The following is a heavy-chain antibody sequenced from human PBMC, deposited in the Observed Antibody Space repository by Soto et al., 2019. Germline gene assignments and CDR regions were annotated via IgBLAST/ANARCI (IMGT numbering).Heavy chain of an antibody. D-gene: IGHD2-15*01. CDR3: ARDRGYDAHDYYYNAMDV. CDR2: IRGFSPYT. Sequence: PWGSLRLSCVASGFTFRTYTINFFRHSPGKWLEWVSGIRGFSPYTFYAESVKGRFTISRDNAKNSLYLQMNSLGVEDTAVYYCARDRGYDAHDYYYNAMDVWGQGTTVTVSS. J-gene: IGHJ6*02. CDR1: GFTFRTYT. V-gene: IGHV3-21*01.